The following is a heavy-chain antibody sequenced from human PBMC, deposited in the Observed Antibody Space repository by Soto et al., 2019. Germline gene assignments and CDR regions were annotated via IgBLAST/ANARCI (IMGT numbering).Heavy chain of an antibody. CDR2: ISGSGGST. CDR1: GFTFSSQA. CDR3: AKGNGATMVRGVINGMDV. V-gene: IGHV3-23*01. Sequence: EVQLLESGGGLVQPGGSLRLSCAASGFTFSSQAMSWVRQAPGKGLEWVSAISGSGGSTYYADSVKGRFTISRDNSKNTRYLQMNSLRAEDTAVYYWAKGNGATMVRGVINGMDVWGQGTTVTVSS. D-gene: IGHD3-10*01. J-gene: IGHJ6*02.